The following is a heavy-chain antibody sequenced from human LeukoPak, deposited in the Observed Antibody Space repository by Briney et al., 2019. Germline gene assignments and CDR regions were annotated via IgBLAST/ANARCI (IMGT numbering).Heavy chain of an antibody. V-gene: IGHV3-30*03. CDR3: ALTYRGY. D-gene: IGHD3-10*01. CDR2: ISYDGSST. CDR1: GFTFSNYG. J-gene: IGHJ4*02. Sequence: GGSLRLSCAASGFTFSNYGMHWVRQAPGKGLEWVTVISYDGSSTYYADSVKGRFSVSRDNSKNTLYLQMNSLRVADTAVYFRALTYRGYWGQGTLVTVSS.